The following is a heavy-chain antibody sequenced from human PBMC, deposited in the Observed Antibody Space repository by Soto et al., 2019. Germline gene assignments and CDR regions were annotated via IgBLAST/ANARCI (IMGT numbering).Heavy chain of an antibody. CDR3: ARDGYMAVAGFWQEDVLYYYYYYYMDV. V-gene: IGHV3-33*01. Sequence: GGSLRLSCAASGFTFSSYGMHWVRQAPGKGLEWVAVIWYDGSNKYYADSVKGRFTISRDNSKNTLYLQMNGLRAEDTAVYYCARDGYMAVAGFWQEDVLYYYYYYYMDVWGKGTTVTVSS. D-gene: IGHD6-19*01. CDR1: GFTFSSYG. CDR2: IWYDGSNK. J-gene: IGHJ6*03.